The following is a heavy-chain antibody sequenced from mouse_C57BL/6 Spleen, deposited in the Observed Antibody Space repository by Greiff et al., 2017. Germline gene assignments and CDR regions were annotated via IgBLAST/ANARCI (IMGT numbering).Heavy chain of an antibody. CDR1: GYTFTSYW. D-gene: IGHD1-1*01. CDR2: IDPSDSET. J-gene: IGHJ2*01. Sequence: QVQLQQPGAELVRPGSSVKLSCKASGYTFTSYWMHWVKQRPIQGLEWIGNIDPSDSETHYNQKFKDKATLTVDKSSSTAYMQLSSLTSEDSAVDYCARKSKVAPFGYWGQGTTLTVSS. V-gene: IGHV1-52*01. CDR3: ARKSKVAPFGY.